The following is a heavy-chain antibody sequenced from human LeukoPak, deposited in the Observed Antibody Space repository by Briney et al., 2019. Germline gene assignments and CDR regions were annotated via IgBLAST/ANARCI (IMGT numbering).Heavy chain of an antibody. J-gene: IGHJ5*02. D-gene: IGHD3-22*01. CDR1: GFTFSNAW. Sequence: GGSLRLSCAAPGFTFSNAWMSWVRQAPGKGLEWVSYISSSGSTIYYADSVKGRFTISRDNAKNSLYLQMNSLRAEDTAVYYCARDRAGYYYDSSGSLPNLWGQGTLVTVSS. CDR3: ARDRAGYYYDSSGSLPNL. CDR2: ISSSGSTI. V-gene: IGHV3-11*04.